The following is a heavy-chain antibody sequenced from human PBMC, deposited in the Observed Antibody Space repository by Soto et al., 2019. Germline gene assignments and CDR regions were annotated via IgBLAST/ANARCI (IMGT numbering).Heavy chain of an antibody. V-gene: IGHV4-59*01. J-gene: IGHJ4*02. D-gene: IGHD3-22*01. CDR1: GASINIYY. Sequence: QVPLQESGPGLVKPSETLSLTCTVSGASINIYYWSWIRQPPGKGLEWIGDIYYSGNANYNPSLKSRVTILVDTSKNQFSLKLSSVTAADTAVYYCARDVRSSGLDYWGQGALVTVSS. CDR3: ARDVRSSGLDY. CDR2: IYYSGNA.